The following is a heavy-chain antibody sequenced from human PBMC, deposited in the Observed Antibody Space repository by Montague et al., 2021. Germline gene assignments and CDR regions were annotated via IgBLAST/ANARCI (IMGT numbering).Heavy chain of an antibody. J-gene: IGHJ6*02. Sequence: CAISGDSVSNNNAAWNWIRESPSRGLEWLGRTYYRSTWYTDYAVSVKGRIAINPDTSKNQFSLKLSSVTAADTAVYYGVVTPSLYYHGMDVWGQGATVTVSS. CDR1: GDSVSNNNAA. D-gene: IGHD4-23*01. CDR2: TYYRSTWYT. CDR3: VVTPSLYYHGMDV. V-gene: IGHV6-1*01.